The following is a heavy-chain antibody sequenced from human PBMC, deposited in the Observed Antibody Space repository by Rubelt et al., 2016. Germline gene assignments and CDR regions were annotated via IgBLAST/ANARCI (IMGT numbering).Heavy chain of an antibody. J-gene: IGHJ6*02. CDR3: ARAKAIFGVVIIPVTGMDV. D-gene: IGHD3-3*01. CDR2: INHSGST. V-gene: IGHV4-34*02. Sequence: GQLQQWGAGLLKPSETLSLTCAVYGGSFSAYYWSWIRQPPGKGLEWIGEINHSGSTSYNPSLKSRVTISVDTSKNQFPLRLTSVTAADTSVYYCARAKAIFGVVIIPVTGMDVWGQATTITVSS. CDR1: GGSFSAYY.